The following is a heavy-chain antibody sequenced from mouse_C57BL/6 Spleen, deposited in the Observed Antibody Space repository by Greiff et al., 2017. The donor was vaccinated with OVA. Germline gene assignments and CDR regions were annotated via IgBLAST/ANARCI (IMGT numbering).Heavy chain of an antibody. D-gene: IGHD1-1*01. Sequence: VQLQQSGPGLVQPSQSLSITCTVSGFSLTSYGVHWVRQSPGKGLEWLGVIWSGGSTDYNAAFISRLSISKDNSKSQVFFKMNSLQADDTAIYYCARNLYGSSYWYFDVWGTGTTVTVSS. V-gene: IGHV2-2*01. CDR2: IWSGGST. CDR3: ARNLYGSSYWYFDV. J-gene: IGHJ1*03. CDR1: GFSLTSYG.